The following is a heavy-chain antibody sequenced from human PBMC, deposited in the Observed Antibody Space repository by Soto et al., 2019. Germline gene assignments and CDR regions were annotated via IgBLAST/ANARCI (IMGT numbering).Heavy chain of an antibody. J-gene: IGHJ4*02. CDR1: GFAFGSCA. Sequence: GVSLTLAWAPRGFAFGSCAWGWVRQAPGKGLEWVSGISGNGGSTYYADSVKGRFTISRDTSKNTLYLQMDSLGAEDTAIYYRGTAVGAGNAYYAFWGQET. D-gene: IGHD3-16*01. V-gene: IGHV3-23*01. CDR3: GTAVGAGNAYYAF. CDR2: ISGNGGST.